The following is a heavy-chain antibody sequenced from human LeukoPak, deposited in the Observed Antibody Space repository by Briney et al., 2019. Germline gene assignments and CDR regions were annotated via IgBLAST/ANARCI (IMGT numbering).Heavy chain of an antibody. J-gene: IGHJ4*02. V-gene: IGHV4-39*07. CDR3: ARGDYYDSSGYYWDY. CDR2: VYYGRTT. D-gene: IGHD3-22*01. CDR1: AASFISSSHH. Sequence: SETLSLTCTVSAASFISSSHHWGWIRQSPGKGLEWIGTVYYGRTTYYNPSLDGRVTISVDTSKNQFSLKLSSVTAADTAVYYCARGDYYDSSGYYWDYWGQGTLVTVSS.